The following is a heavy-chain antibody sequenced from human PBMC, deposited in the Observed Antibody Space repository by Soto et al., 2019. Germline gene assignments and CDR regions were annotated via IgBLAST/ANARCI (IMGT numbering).Heavy chain of an antibody. CDR3: TRGWSISASVAYHYFMDV. J-gene: IGHJ6*03. D-gene: IGHD6-13*01. CDR1: GGSFSGYY. V-gene: IGHV4-34*01. CDR2: INHSGST. Sequence: SETLSLTRAVYGGSFSGYYWSWIRQPPEKGLGWIGEINHSGSTNYNPSLKSRVTISVDTSKNQFSLKLSPVTAADTAVYYCTRGWSISASVAYHYFMDVCGQGTTDIGSS.